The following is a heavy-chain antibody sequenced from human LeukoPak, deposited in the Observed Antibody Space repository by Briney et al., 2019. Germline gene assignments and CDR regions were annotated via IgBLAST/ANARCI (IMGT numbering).Heavy chain of an antibody. Sequence: VKPSETLSLTCTVSGGSISSYYWSWIRQPAGKGLEWIGRIYTSGSTNYNPSLKSRVTMSVDASKNQFSLKLSSVTAADTAVYYCARDLPPMVRGVTPDYYMDVWGKGTTVTVSS. CDR3: ARDLPPMVRGVTPDYYMDV. V-gene: IGHV4-4*07. CDR1: GGSISSYY. D-gene: IGHD3-10*01. J-gene: IGHJ6*03. CDR2: IYTSGST.